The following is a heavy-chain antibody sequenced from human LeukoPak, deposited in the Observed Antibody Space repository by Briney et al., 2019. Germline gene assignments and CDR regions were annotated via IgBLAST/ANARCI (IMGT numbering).Heavy chain of an antibody. Sequence: GGSLRLSCAASGFTFSSYSMNWVRQAPGKGLEWVSSISSSSSYIYYADSVKGRFTISRDNSKNTLYLQMNSLRAEDTAVYYCARASPELGYCSSTSCYNYYYMDVWGKGTTVTVSS. CDR1: GFTFSSYS. CDR2: ISSSSSYI. V-gene: IGHV3-21*04. CDR3: ARASPELGYCSSTSCYNYYYMDV. J-gene: IGHJ6*03. D-gene: IGHD2-2*02.